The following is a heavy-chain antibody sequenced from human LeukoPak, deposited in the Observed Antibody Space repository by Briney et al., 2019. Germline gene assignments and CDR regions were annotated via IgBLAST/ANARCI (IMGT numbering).Heavy chain of an antibody. Sequence: SETLSLTCAVSGGSISSNSYYWGWIRQPPGKGLEWIGSIYYSGSTYYNPSLKSRVTMSVDTSKNQFSLKLSSVTAADTAVYYCARTRYYYNSRSYGAPYYFDYWGQGTLVTVSS. J-gene: IGHJ4*02. D-gene: IGHD3-10*01. CDR1: GGSISSNSYY. V-gene: IGHV4-39*01. CDR2: IYYSGST. CDR3: ARTRYYYNSRSYGAPYYFDY.